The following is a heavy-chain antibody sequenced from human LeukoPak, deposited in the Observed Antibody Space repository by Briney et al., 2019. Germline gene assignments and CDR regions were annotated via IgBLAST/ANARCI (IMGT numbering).Heavy chain of an antibody. Sequence: GGSLRLSCAASGFTFSSYWMHWVRQAPGKGLVWVSRINSDGSSTSYADSVKGRFTISRDNAKNTLYLQMNSLGAEDTAVYYCARPFRAGHFHYWGQGTLVTVSS. J-gene: IGHJ4*02. V-gene: IGHV3-74*01. CDR3: ARPFRAGHFHY. CDR1: GFTFSSYW. CDR2: INSDGSST.